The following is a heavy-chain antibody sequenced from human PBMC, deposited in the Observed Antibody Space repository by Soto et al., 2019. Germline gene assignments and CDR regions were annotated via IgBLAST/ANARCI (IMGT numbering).Heavy chain of an antibody. D-gene: IGHD2-2*01. CDR3: AGYFGGSCSSTSCYVWDYYYYYMDV. Sequence: QVQLVQSGAEVKKPGASVKVSCKASGYTFTSYGISWVRQAPGQGLEWMGWISAYNGNTNYAQKLQGRVTMTTDTSTSTAYMELRSLRSDDTAVYYCAGYFGGSCSSTSCYVWDYYYYYMDVWGKGTTVTVSS. CDR1: GYTFTSYG. J-gene: IGHJ6*03. V-gene: IGHV1-18*01. CDR2: ISAYNGNT.